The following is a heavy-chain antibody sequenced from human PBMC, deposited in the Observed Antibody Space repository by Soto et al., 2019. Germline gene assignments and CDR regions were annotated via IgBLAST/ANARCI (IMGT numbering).Heavy chain of an antibody. CDR2: IYYSGST. Sequence: SETLSLTCTVSGGSISSSSYYWGWIRQPPGKGLEWIGSIYYSGSTYYNPSLKSRVTISVDTSKNQFSLKLSSVTAADTAVYYCATLLLWFGELGDNYYYVKDVWGQGNTVTGSS. J-gene: IGHJ6*02. V-gene: IGHV4-39*01. D-gene: IGHD3-10*01. CDR1: GGSISSSSYY. CDR3: ATLLLWFGELGDNYYYVKDV.